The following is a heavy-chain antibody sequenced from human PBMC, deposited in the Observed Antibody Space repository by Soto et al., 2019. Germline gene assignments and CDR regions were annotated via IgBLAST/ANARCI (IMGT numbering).Heavy chain of an antibody. CDR3: ARHGYSSSWYPDH. J-gene: IGHJ4*02. CDR2: AQPGHSDT. V-gene: IGHV5-51*01. D-gene: IGHD6-13*01. CDR1: GYRFSSFW. Sequence: GESLKISCQASGYRFSSFWIGWVRQMPGKGLEWMGIAQPGHSDTRYSPSFQGHVTISADESTNTAYLQWSSLRASDTAIYFCARHGYSSSWYPDHWGQGTQVTASS.